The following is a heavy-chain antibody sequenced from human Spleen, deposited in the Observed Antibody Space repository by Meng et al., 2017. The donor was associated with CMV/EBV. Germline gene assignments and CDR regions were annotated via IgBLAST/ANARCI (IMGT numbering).Heavy chain of an antibody. CDR3: ARVRGIRYSGSYYLDY. J-gene: IGHJ4*02. CDR2: IYPNSGGT. V-gene: IGHV1-2*02. CDR1: GYRFTDHY. D-gene: IGHD1-26*01. Sequence: ASVKVSCKASGYRFTDHYFHWVRQAPGQGLEWMGWIYPNSGGTHYAQKFQGRVTMTRDTSISTAYMELSRLRSDDTAVYYCARVRGIRYSGSYYLDYWGQGTLVTVSS.